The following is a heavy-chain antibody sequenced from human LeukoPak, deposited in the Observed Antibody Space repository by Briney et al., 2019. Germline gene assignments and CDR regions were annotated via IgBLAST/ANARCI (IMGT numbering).Heavy chain of an antibody. J-gene: IGHJ4*02. V-gene: IGHV4-59*01. Sequence: SETLSLTCTVSGGSISSYYWSWIRQPPGKGLEWIGYIYYSGSTNYNPSLKSRVTISVDTSKNQFSLKLSSVTAADTVVYYCAGSYGSGSETFSDYWGQGTLVTVSS. CDR2: IYYSGST. D-gene: IGHD3-10*01. CDR1: GGSISSYY. CDR3: AGSYGSGSETFSDY.